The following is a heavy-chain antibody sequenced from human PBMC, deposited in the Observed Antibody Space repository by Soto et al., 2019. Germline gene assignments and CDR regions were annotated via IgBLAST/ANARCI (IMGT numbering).Heavy chain of an antibody. J-gene: IGHJ5*02. CDR1: GFTFSSYG. CDR2: ISYDGSNK. CDR3: AKDSYGYSYGYH. Sequence: QVQLVESGGGVVQPGRSLRLSCAASGFTFSSYGMHWVRQAPGKGLEWVAVISYDGSNKYYADSVKGRFTISRDNSKNTLYLQMNSLRAEDTAVYYCAKDSYGYSYGYHWGQGTPVTVSS. D-gene: IGHD5-18*01. V-gene: IGHV3-30*18.